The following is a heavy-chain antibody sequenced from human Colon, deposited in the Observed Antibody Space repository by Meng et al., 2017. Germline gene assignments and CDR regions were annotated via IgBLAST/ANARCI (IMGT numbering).Heavy chain of an antibody. CDR1: GGSISSGCYY. J-gene: IGHJ4*02. V-gene: IGHV4-31*02. CDR3: ARGSASGFGALFQYCFDF. CDR2: IYYSGST. Sequence: SETLSLTCTVSGGSISSGCYYWSWIRQHPGKGLEWIGYIYYSGSTYYNPSLRSRLTMSVDTSKNQFSLKLSSVTAEDTAVYYCARGSASGFGALFQYCFDFWGQGSLVTVSS. D-gene: IGHD3-10*01.